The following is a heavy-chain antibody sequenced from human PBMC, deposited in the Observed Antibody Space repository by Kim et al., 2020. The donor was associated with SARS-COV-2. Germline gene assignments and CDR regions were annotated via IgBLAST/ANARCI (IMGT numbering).Heavy chain of an antibody. CDR3: ARDLVIYGMDV. J-gene: IGHJ6*02. D-gene: IGHD2-21*01. V-gene: IGHV3-30*07. CDR2: NK. Sequence: NKYYADYVKGRFIISRDNSKTTLYLQMISLRAEDTAVYYCARDLVIYGMDVWGQGTTVTVSS.